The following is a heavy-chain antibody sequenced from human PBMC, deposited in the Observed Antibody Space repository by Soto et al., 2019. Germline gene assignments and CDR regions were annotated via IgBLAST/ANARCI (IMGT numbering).Heavy chain of an antibody. J-gene: IGHJ4*02. CDR1: GYTFTSYG. CDR2: ISAYNGNT. D-gene: IGHD2-15*01. V-gene: IGHV1-18*01. CDR3: ARDRYCSGGSCYHFDY. Sequence: QVQLVQSGAEVKKPGASVKVSCKASGYTFTSYGISWVRQAPGQGLEWMGWISAYNGNTTYAQKLQGRVTMTTDTSTSTAYTELRSLRSDDTAVYYCARDRYCSGGSCYHFDYWGQGTLVTVSS.